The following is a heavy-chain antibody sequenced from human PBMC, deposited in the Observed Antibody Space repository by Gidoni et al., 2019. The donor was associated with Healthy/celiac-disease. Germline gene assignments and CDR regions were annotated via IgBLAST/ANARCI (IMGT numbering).Heavy chain of an antibody. CDR1: GFTFSSYS. CDR3: ARVGAKVVAGTGDY. Sequence: EVQLVESGGGLGMPGRSLSLSCAASGFTFSSYSMNWVRQAPGKGLEWVSSISSSSSYIYYADSVKGRFTISRDNAKNSLYLQMNSLRAEDTAVYYCARVGAKVVAGTGDYWGQGTLVTVSS. J-gene: IGHJ4*02. D-gene: IGHD6-19*01. CDR2: ISSSSSYI. V-gene: IGHV3-21*01.